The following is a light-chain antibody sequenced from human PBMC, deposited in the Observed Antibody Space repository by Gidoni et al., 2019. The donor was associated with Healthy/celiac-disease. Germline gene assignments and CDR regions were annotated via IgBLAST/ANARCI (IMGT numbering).Light chain of an antibody. CDR1: QSVSSN. J-gene: IGKJ2*01. Sequence: EIVMTQSPATLSVSPGERATLSCRASQSVSSNLAWYQQKPGQAPRLLIYGASTRATGIPASFSGSGSGTEFTLTISSLQSEDFAVYYCQQYNNWPRTFGQXTKLEIK. CDR3: QQYNNWPRT. V-gene: IGKV3-15*01. CDR2: GAS.